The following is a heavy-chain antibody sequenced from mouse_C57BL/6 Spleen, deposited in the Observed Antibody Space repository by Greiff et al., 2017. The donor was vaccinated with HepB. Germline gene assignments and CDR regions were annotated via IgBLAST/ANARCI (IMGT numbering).Heavy chain of an antibody. D-gene: IGHD1-1*01. J-gene: IGHJ4*01. Sequence: EVQLVESGGGLVKPGGSLKLSCAASGFTFSDYGMPWVRQAPEKGLEWVAYISRGSSPIYYADTVKGRFTISRDNAKNTLFLQMTSLRSEDTAMYYCARSLYYGSSYDYAMDYWGQGTSVTVSS. CDR1: GFTFSDYG. CDR2: ISRGSSPI. CDR3: ARSLYYGSSYDYAMDY. V-gene: IGHV5-17*01.